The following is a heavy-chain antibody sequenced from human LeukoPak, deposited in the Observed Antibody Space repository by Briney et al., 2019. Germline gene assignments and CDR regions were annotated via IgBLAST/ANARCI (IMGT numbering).Heavy chain of an antibody. CDR3: ARGYYDSSGYYHSDGY. D-gene: IGHD3-22*01. V-gene: IGHV4-59*01. CDR2: IYYSGST. Sequence: TSETLSLTCTVSGGSISSYYWSWIRQPPGKGLEWIGYIYYSGSTNYNPSLKSRVTISVDTSKNQFSLKLSSVTAADTAVYYCARGYYDSSGYYHSDGYWGQGTLVTVSS. CDR1: GGSISSYY. J-gene: IGHJ4*02.